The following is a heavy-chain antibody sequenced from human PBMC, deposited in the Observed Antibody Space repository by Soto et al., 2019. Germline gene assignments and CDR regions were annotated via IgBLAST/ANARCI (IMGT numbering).Heavy chain of an antibody. CDR3: AICRILSGHFRLFDD. CDR2: IYVDDSDT. Sequence: ESLKISGEDSGYRVTSYWIAWLRQMPGKGLEWMGFIYVDDSDTKYSPSFEGQVTISADKSVNSAYLQWTSLKASDTAMYYCAICRILSGHFRLFDDWGTRAPVTVSS. J-gene: IGHJ4*02. D-gene: IGHD2-2*01. V-gene: IGHV5-51*01. CDR1: GYRVTSYW.